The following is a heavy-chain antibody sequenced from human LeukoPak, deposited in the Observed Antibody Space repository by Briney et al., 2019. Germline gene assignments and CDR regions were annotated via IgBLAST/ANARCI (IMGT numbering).Heavy chain of an antibody. D-gene: IGHD1-26*01. CDR1: GGSISSYY. V-gene: IGHV4-59*01. CDR3: ARGAQVVGPTIFDY. CDR2: IYYSGGT. Sequence: PSETLSLTCTVSGGSISSYYWNWIRQPPGKGLKWIGYIYYSGGTNYNPSLKSRVTISVDTSKNQFSLKLSSVTAADTAVYYCARGAQVVGPTIFDYWGQGTLATVSS. J-gene: IGHJ4*02.